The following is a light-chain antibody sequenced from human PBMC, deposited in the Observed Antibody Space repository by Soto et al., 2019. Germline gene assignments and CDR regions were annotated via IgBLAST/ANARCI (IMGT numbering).Light chain of an antibody. CDR1: QGISSY. V-gene: IGKV1-9*01. Sequence: IQLTQSPSSLSASVGDRVTITCRASQGISSYLAWYQQKPGKAPNLLIYAASTLQSGVPSRFSGSGSGTDFTLTISSLQPEDFATYFCQQLDSYRRFGGVTKVDIK. CDR2: AAS. J-gene: IGKJ4*01. CDR3: QQLDSYRR.